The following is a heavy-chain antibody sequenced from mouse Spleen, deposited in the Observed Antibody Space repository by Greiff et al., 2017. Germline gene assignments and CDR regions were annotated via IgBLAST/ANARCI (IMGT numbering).Heavy chain of an antibody. V-gene: IGHV1-81*01. CDR1: GYTFTSYG. CDR3: ARGGYDGSSYWYFDV. CDR2: IYPRSGNT. D-gene: IGHD2-1*01. J-gene: IGHJ1*01. Sequence: VQLQQSGAELARPGASVKLSCKASGYTFTSYGISWVKQRTGQGLEWIGEIYPRSGNTYYNEKFKGKATLTADKSSSTAYMELRSLTSEDSAVYFCARGGYDGSSYWYFDVWGAGTTVTVSS.